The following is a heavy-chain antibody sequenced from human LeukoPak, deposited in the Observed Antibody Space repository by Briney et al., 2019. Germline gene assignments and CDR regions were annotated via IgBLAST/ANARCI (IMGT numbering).Heavy chain of an antibody. D-gene: IGHD3-9*01. J-gene: IGHJ5*02. Sequence: GRSLRLSCAASGFTFSSYGMHWVRQAPGKGLEWVAVISYDGSNKYYADSVKGRFTISRDNAKNSLYLRMNSLRAEDTAVYYCAREYFPWG. CDR3: AREYFP. CDR2: ISYDGSNK. V-gene: IGHV3-30*03. CDR1: GFTFSSYG.